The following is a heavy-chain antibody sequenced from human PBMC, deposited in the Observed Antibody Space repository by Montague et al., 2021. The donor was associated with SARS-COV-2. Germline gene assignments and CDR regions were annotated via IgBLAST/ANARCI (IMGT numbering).Heavy chain of an antibody. CDR2: ISGSGGST. Sequence: SLRLSCAASGFTFSSYAMSWVRQAPGKGLEWVSAISGSGGSTYYAYSVKGLFTISSDNSNNTLYLQMNILRAEDTAVYYCAKDIAVLGELSYYYGMDVWGQGTTVTVSS. V-gene: IGHV3-23*01. CDR1: GFTFSSYA. J-gene: IGHJ6*02. CDR3: AKDIAVLGELSYYYGMDV. D-gene: IGHD3-10*01.